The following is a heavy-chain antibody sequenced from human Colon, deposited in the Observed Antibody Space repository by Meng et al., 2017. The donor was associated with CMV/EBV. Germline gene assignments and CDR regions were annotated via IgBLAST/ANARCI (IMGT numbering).Heavy chain of an antibody. Sequence: EVQLVESGGGLVHPGGSLRLSCSASGFTFSRFWMHWVRQAPGKGLVWVSRTNEDGTITNYADSVKGRFTISRDNAENTLYLQMNSLRAKDTAVYYCARDLSGASDFWGQGTLVTVSS. CDR3: ARDLSGASDF. V-gene: IGHV3-74*01. CDR2: TNEDGTIT. D-gene: IGHD7-27*01. CDR1: GFTFSRFW. J-gene: IGHJ4*02.